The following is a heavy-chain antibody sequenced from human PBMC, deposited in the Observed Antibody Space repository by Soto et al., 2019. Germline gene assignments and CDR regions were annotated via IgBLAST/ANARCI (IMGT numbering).Heavy chain of an antibody. J-gene: IGHJ3*01. Sequence: QVQLQESGPGLVNPSGTLSLTCVVSGASLSTSNWWSWVRQPPGKGLEWIGEIYHTGSASYSPSLKSLVSMSIDKSKNQFSLRLTDVTAADTAKYYCARGPRSGSYSVDGFDVWGQGTVVTVSS. D-gene: IGHD1-26*01. V-gene: IGHV4-4*02. CDR2: IYHTGSA. CDR1: GASLSTSNW. CDR3: ARGPRSGSYSVDGFDV.